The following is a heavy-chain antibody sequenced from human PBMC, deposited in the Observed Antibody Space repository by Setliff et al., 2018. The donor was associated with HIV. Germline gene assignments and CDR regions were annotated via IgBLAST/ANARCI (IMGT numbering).Heavy chain of an antibody. CDR2: NYNTRTT. CDR1: GGSIYSGVYY. V-gene: IGHV4-39*07. Sequence: SETLSLTCAVSGGSIYSGVYYWGWVRQSPGKGLEWIGSNYNTRTTYYNPSLKSRVTISVDTSKNQFSLKLSSVTAADTAVYYCARDEQLVRGSHYYYYMDVWGKGTTVTVSS. J-gene: IGHJ6*03. D-gene: IGHD6-6*01. CDR3: ARDEQLVRGSHYYYYMDV.